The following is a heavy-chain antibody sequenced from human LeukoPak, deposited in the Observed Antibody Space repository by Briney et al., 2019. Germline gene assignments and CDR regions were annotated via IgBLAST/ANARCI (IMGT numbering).Heavy chain of an antibody. Sequence: ASVKVSCKASGYTFTSYAMNWVRQAPGQGLEWMGWINTNTGNPTYAQGFTGRFVFSLDTSVSTAYLQISSLKAEDTAVYYCARVFRMVVAATGWFDPWGQGTLVTVSS. D-gene: IGHD2-15*01. V-gene: IGHV7-4-1*02. CDR2: INTNTGNP. CDR1: GYTFTSYA. J-gene: IGHJ5*02. CDR3: ARVFRMVVAATGWFDP.